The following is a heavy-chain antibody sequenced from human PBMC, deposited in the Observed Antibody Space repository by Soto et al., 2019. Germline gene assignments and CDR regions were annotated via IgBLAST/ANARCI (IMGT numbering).Heavy chain of an antibody. J-gene: IGHJ4*02. CDR1: GFNFRGYS. CDR3: AKDRQPDGFWPFDH. V-gene: IGHV3-23*01. D-gene: IGHD3-3*01. CDR2: ILGGSAAT. Sequence: EVQLLESGGGLVQPGESLRLSCAASGFNFRGYSMTWVRQAPGQGLEWVSSILGGSAATYYADSVRGRFTISRDDSKNTLYLQMHGLRAEDTAMYYCAKDRQPDGFWPFDHWGQGTLITVSS.